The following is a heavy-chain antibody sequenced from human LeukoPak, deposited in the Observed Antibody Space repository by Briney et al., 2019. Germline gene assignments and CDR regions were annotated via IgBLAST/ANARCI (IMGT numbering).Heavy chain of an antibody. CDR2: IIPIFGTA. CDR3: ARARFADTPSRYYYDSSGYYQFDY. Sequence: SVKVSCKASGYTFTSYGISWVRQAPGQGLEWMGGIIPIFGTANYAQKFQGRVTITADESTSTAYMELSSLRSEDTAVYYCARARFADTPSRYYYDSSGYYQFDYWGQGTLVTVSS. J-gene: IGHJ4*02. V-gene: IGHV1-69*13. D-gene: IGHD3-22*01. CDR1: GYTFTSYG.